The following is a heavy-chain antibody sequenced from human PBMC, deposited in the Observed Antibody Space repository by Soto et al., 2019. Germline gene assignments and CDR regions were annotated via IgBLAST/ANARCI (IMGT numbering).Heavy chain of an antibody. CDR2: VNPSGGHT. D-gene: IGHD2-21*02. V-gene: IGHV1-46*01. CDR1: GDTFTDYY. J-gene: IGHJ4*02. Sequence: QVQLMQSGAEVKKPGASVKVSCKASGDTFTDYYIHWVRQAPGQGLEWMGTVNPSGGHTTYAQHFLGRVTMTRDTSTSTLYMELNRLTSDDTAIYYCARGGHVVVVTAALDYWGQGTLVTVSS. CDR3: ARGGHVVVVTAALDY.